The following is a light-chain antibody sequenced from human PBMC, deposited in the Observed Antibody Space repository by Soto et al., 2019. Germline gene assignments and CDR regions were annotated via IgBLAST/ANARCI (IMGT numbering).Light chain of an antibody. Sequence: EIVLTQSPGTLSLSPGERATLSCRASQSVSSSFLAWYQQKPGQAPRLLIYGASTRVTGIPDRFSGSGSGTDFTLTISRLEPEDFAVYYCQQYGSSPQTFGGGTKVDIK. CDR2: GAS. V-gene: IGKV3-20*01. J-gene: IGKJ4*01. CDR3: QQYGSSPQT. CDR1: QSVSSSF.